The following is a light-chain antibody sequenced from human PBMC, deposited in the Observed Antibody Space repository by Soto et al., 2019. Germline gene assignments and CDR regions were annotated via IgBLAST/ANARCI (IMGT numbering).Light chain of an antibody. CDR3: HQYGISVRE. CDR2: GAS. CDR1: QSITGNY. V-gene: IGKV3-20*01. Sequence: DIELTQSPGTLSLSQGDRATVSCRASQSITGNYLAWHQQKPCQAPKLLIYGASTRAPGIPYRFQGSGSGTDFTLTSSRLEADDVAVYHCHQYGISVREFGQWTKLQIK. J-gene: IGKJ1*01.